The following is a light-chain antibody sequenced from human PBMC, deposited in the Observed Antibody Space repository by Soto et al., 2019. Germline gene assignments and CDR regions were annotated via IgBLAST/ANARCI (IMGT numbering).Light chain of an antibody. Sequence: VVMTQPPLSLPVALGRPACIASRSNQSVVNSDGIAYFSWFQQRPGRAPRRLIYKVSNRDSGVPASFSGSGSGTDFALKISRVEAEDVTVYYCMKGTPWPIIFGQGKRLEIK. CDR2: KVS. V-gene: IGKV2-30*01. CDR3: MKGTPWPII. J-gene: IGKJ5*01. CDR1: QSVVNSDGIAY.